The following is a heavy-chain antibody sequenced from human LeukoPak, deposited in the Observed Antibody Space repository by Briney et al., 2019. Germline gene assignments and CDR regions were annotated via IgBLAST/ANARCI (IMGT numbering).Heavy chain of an antibody. V-gene: IGHV3-7*01. D-gene: IGHD3-10*01. CDR2: IKQDGSEK. CDR3: ARVTMVRVLDYGMDV. Sequence: GGSLRLSCAASGFTFSSYWMSWVRQAPGKVLEWVANIKQDGSEKYYVDSVKGRFTISRDNAKNSLYLQMNSLRAEDPAVYYCARVTMVRVLDYGMDVWGQGTTVTVSS. CDR1: GFTFSSYW. J-gene: IGHJ6*02.